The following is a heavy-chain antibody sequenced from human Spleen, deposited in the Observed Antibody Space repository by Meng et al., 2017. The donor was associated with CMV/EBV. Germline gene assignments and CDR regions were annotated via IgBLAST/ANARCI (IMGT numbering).Heavy chain of an antibody. Sequence: GESLKISCAASGFTFSSYAMHWVRQAPGKGLEWVAVISYDGSNKYYADSVKGRFTISRDNSKNTLYLQMNSLRAEDTAVYYCARDRSGVPAAILDYWGQGTLVTVS. CDR1: GFTFSSYA. CDR2: ISYDGSNK. D-gene: IGHD2-2*02. V-gene: IGHV3-30*04. CDR3: ARDRSGVPAAILDY. J-gene: IGHJ4*02.